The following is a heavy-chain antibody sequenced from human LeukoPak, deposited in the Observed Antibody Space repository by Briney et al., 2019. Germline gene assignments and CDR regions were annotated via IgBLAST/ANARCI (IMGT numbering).Heavy chain of an antibody. CDR3: AKVRSNLDYSSSWYDFDY. CDR1: GFTFSSYW. Sequence: GGSLRLSCAASGFTFSSYWMHWVRQAPGKGLEWVSAISGSGGSTYYADSVKGRFTISRDNSKNTLYLQMNSLRAEDTAVYYCAKVRSNLDYSSSWYDFDYWGQGTLVTVSS. V-gene: IGHV3-23*01. D-gene: IGHD6-13*01. J-gene: IGHJ4*02. CDR2: ISGSGGST.